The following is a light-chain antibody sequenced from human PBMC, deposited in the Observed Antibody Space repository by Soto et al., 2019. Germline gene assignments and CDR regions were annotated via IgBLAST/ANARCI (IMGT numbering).Light chain of an antibody. CDR1: SSDVGGYNY. Sequence: QSVLTQPASVSGSPGQSITFSCTGTSSDVGGYNYVSWYQHHPGKAPKLIIYDVSNRPSGVSIRFSASKSGNTASLTIFGLQAEDEADYYCSSYISSSTLYVFGTGTKVTVL. V-gene: IGLV2-14*03. CDR3: SSYISSSTLYV. CDR2: DVS. J-gene: IGLJ1*01.